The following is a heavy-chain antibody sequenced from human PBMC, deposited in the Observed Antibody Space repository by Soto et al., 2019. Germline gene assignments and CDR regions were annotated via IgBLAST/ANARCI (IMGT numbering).Heavy chain of an antibody. V-gene: IGHV1-69*02. CDR3: AGVARHVQRADSDY. CDR2: IIPILGIA. D-gene: IGHD2-15*01. CDR1: GGTFSSYT. J-gene: IGHJ4*02. Sequence: QVQLVQSGAEVKKPGSSVKVSCKASGGTFSSYTISWVRQAPGQGLEWMGRIIPILGIANYAQKFQGRVTITADKSTSTAYMELSSLRAEDTAVYYCAGVARHVQRADSDYWGQGTLVTVSS.